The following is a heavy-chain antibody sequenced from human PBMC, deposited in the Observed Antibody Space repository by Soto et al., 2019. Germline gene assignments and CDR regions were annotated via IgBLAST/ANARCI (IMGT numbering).Heavy chain of an antibody. CDR3: ARDKDHSSGWYWGLAFDI. D-gene: IGHD6-19*01. J-gene: IGHJ3*02. CDR2: INAGNGNT. CDR1: GYTFTSYA. Sequence: ASVKVSCKASGYTFTSYAMHWVRQAPGQRLEWMGWINAGNGNTKYSQKFQGRVTITRETSASTAYMELSSLRSEDTAVYYCARDKDHSSGWYWGLAFDIWGQGTMVTVSS. V-gene: IGHV1-3*01.